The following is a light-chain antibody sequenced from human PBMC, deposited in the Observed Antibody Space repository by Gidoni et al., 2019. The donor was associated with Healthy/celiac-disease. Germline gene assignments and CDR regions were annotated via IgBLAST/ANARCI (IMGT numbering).Light chain of an antibody. CDR2: DAS. CDR3: QQRSNWPGT. J-gene: IGKJ2*02. Sequence: EIVSTQSPATLSLSPGERPTLSCRASQRVRRHLAWYQQKPGQAPRLLIHDASNRATGIPARFSGSGSGTDFTLNISSLEPEDFAVYYCQQRSNWPGTFGQGTKLEIK. CDR1: QRVRRH. V-gene: IGKV3-11*01.